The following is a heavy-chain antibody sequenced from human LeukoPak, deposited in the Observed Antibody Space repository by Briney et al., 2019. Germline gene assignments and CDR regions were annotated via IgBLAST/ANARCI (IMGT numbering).Heavy chain of an antibody. Sequence: SVKVSCKASGGTFSSYAISWVRQAPGQGLEWMGRIIPIFGTANYAQEFQGRVTITTDESTSTAYMELSSLRSEDTAVYYCARDLGTTNSFDYWGQGTLVTVSS. D-gene: IGHD1-7*01. CDR1: GGTFSSYA. CDR2: IIPIFGTA. J-gene: IGHJ4*02. V-gene: IGHV1-69*05. CDR3: ARDLGTTNSFDY.